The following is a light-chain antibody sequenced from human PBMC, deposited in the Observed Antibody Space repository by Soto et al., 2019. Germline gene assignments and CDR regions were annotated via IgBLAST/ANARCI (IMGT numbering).Light chain of an antibody. V-gene: IGKV3D-20*02. CDR2: STS. Sequence: EIVLTQSPGTLSLSPGERATLSCRASQRFGSSNLAWYQQKPGQAPRLLIYSTSSRATGIPDRFSGSGSGTDFTLTISSLEPEDSAVYYCQQRSNRLTFGGGTKVDIK. CDR3: QQRSNRLT. CDR1: QRFGSSN. J-gene: IGKJ4*01.